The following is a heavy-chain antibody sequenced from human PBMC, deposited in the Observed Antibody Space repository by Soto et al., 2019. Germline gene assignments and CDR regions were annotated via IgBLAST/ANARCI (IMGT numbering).Heavy chain of an antibody. CDR2: IYYSGST. D-gene: IGHD3-3*01. CDR3: ASLFGDFWSGYYLGV. Sequence: PSETLSLTCTVSGGSISSSSYYWGWIRQPPGKGLEWIGSIYYSGSTYYNPSLKSRVTISVDTSKNQFSLKLSSVTAADTAVYYCASLFGDFWSGYYLGVWGQGTTVTVSS. V-gene: IGHV4-39*01. CDR1: GGSISSSSYY. J-gene: IGHJ6*02.